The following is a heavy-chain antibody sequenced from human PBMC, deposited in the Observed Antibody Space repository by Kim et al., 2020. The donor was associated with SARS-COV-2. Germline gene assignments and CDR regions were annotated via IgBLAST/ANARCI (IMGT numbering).Heavy chain of an antibody. J-gene: IGHJ5*02. V-gene: IGHV3-21*01. D-gene: IGHD6-19*01. CDR2: ISSSSSYI. Sequence: GGSLRLSCAASGFTFSSYSMNWVRQAPGKGLEWVSSISSSSSYIYYADSVKGRFTISRDNAKNSLYLQMNSLRAEDTAVYYCASVGQWLVQGWFDPWGQGTLVTVSS. CDR1: GFTFSSYS. CDR3: ASVGQWLVQGWFDP.